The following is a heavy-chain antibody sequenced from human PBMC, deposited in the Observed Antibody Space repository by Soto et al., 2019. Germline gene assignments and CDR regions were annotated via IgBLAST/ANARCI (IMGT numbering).Heavy chain of an antibody. Sequence: GESLKLSCKGSGYSFTSYWIGWVRQMPGKGLEWMGIIYPGDSDTRYSPSFQGQVTISADKSISTAYLQWSSLKASDTAMYYCARVDPPGWYGYYYYYGMDVWGQGTTVTVSS. CDR1: GYSFTSYW. V-gene: IGHV5-51*01. CDR3: ARVDPPGWYGYYYYYGMDV. CDR2: IYPGDSDT. D-gene: IGHD6-19*01. J-gene: IGHJ6*02.